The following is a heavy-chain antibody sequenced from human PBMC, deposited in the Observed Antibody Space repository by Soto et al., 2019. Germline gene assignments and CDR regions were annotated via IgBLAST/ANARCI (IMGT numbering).Heavy chain of an antibody. CDR1: GYSFTSYW. CDR3: ARHPIVVVVAAEYDY. V-gene: IGHV5-51*01. D-gene: IGHD2-15*01. J-gene: IGHJ4*02. Sequence: GESLKISCKGSGYSFTSYWIGWVRQMPGKGLEWMGIIYPGDSDTRYSPSFQGQVTISADKSISTAYLQWSSLKASDTAMYYCARHPIVVVVAAEYDYWGQGTLVTVSS. CDR2: IYPGDSDT.